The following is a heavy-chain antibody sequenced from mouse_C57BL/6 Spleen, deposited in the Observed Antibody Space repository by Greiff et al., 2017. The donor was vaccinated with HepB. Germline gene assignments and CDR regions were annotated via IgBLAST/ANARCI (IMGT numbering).Heavy chain of an antibody. D-gene: IGHD1-1*01. CDR3: AKGNYGSSPSFDY. Sequence: DVHLVESGPGLAKPSQTLSLTCSVTGYSITSDYWNWIRKFPGNKLEYMGYISYSGSTYYNPSLKSRISITRDTSKNQYYLQLNSVTTEDTATYYCAKGNYGSSPSFDYWGQGTTLTVSS. CDR1: GYSITSDY. J-gene: IGHJ2*01. V-gene: IGHV3-8*01. CDR2: ISYSGST.